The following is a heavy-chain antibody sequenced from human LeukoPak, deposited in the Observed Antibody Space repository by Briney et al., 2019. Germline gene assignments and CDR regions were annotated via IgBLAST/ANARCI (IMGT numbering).Heavy chain of an antibody. CDR2: IYYSGRT. V-gene: IGHV4-39*01. D-gene: IGHD4-17*01. J-gene: IGHJ4*02. CDR1: GGSISSSSYY. CDR3: ATLSTVTSYYFDY. Sequence: SDTLSLTCTVSGGSISSSSYYWGWIRQPPGRGVEWFGSIYYSGRTYYNPSLKSRVTISVDTSKNQFSLKLSSVTAADTAVYYCATLSTVTSYYFDYWGQGTLVTVS.